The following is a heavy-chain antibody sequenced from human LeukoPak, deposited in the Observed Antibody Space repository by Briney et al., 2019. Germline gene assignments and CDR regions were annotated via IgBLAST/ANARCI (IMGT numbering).Heavy chain of an antibody. J-gene: IGHJ6*03. D-gene: IGHD2-2*01. CDR2: INPNSGGT. V-gene: IGHV1-2*02. Sequence: GASVKVSCKASGYTFTGYYMHWVRQAPGQGLEWMGWINPNSGGTNYAQKFQGRVTMTRDTSISTAYMELRSLRSDDTAVYYCAILGYCSSTSCSDTYYYYYYMDVWGKGTTVTVSS. CDR3: AILGYCSSTSCSDTYYYYYYMDV. CDR1: GYTFTGYY.